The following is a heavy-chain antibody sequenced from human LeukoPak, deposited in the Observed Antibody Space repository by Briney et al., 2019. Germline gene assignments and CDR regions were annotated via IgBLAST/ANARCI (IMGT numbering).Heavy chain of an antibody. V-gene: IGHV4-59*12. Sequence: SETLSLTCTVSGGSISSYYWSWVRQPPGKGLEWIGFVYYTGSANYSPSLKSRVTISVDTSKNQFSLKLSSVTAADTAVYYCARPRPDNTYYYGSGSYRGARYYFDYWGQGTLVTVSS. CDR3: ARPRPDNTYYYGSGSYRGARYYFDY. CDR1: GGSISSYY. D-gene: IGHD3-10*01. CDR2: VYYTGSA. J-gene: IGHJ4*02.